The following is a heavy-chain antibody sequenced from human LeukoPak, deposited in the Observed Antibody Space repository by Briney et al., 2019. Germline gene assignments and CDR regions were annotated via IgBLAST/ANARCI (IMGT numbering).Heavy chain of an antibody. Sequence: GGSLRLSCAASGFTFSSYWVHWVRQAPGEGLVWVSRINSDGSSTSYADSVKGRFTISRDNAKNTLYLQMNSLRAEDTAVYYCATGQGHGMDVWGQGTTVTVSS. CDR2: INSDGSST. CDR1: GFTFSSYW. D-gene: IGHD1-14*01. V-gene: IGHV3-74*01. J-gene: IGHJ6*02. CDR3: ATGQGHGMDV.